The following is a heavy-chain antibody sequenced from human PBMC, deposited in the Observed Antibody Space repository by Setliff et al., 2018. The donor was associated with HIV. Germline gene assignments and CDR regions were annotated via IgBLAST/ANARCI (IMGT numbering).Heavy chain of an antibody. J-gene: IGHJ6*03. CDR2: IYTSGSA. CDR1: GGSINSYY. V-gene: IGHV4-4*07. CDR3: ARELMWRGALHYFYYMDV. Sequence: SETLSLTCTVSGGSINSYYWSWIRQPAGKGLEWIGRIYTSGSANYNPSLKSRVTMSVDTSKNQFSLKLTSVTAADTAVYYCARELMWRGALHYFYYMDVWG. D-gene: IGHD1-26*01.